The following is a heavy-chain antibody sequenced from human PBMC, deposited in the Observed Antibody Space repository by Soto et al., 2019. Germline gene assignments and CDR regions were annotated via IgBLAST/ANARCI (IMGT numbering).Heavy chain of an antibody. Sequence: SQTLSLTCAISGDSVSSTSTAWSLIRQSPSRGLEWLGRTYYRSKWYSDYAVSVKSRITINPDTSKNQFSLQLNSVTPEDTAVYYCARGSYYSGWVWGQGTLVTVCS. CDR3: ARGSYYSGWV. CDR2: TYYRSKWYS. CDR1: GDSVSSTSTA. J-gene: IGHJ4*02. D-gene: IGHD6-19*01. V-gene: IGHV6-1*01.